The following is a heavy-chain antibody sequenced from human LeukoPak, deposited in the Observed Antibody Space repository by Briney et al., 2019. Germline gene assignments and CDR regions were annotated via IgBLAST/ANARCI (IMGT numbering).Heavy chain of an antibody. D-gene: IGHD2-15*01. CDR1: GGSLSGYY. Sequence: SETLSLTCAVYGGSLSGYYWTWIRHTPGKGLEWIGEINYSGNTNYNRSLKSRVTISADTSKNQFSLRLSSVTAADTAVYYCARRGTAYCRGGNCYSDKYFDYGGQGTQVTVSS. V-gene: IGHV4-34*01. CDR2: INYSGNT. J-gene: IGHJ4*02. CDR3: ARRGTAYCRGGNCYSDKYFDY.